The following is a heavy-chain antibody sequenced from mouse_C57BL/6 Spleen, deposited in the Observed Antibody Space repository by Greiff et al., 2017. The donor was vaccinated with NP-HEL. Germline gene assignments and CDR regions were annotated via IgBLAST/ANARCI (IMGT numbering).Heavy chain of an antibody. J-gene: IGHJ1*03. D-gene: IGHD1-1*01. CDR3: TRGITTVVATNWYFDV. CDR2: IDPETGGT. CDR1: GYTFTDYE. Sequence: QVQPQQSGAELVRPGASVTLSCKASGYTFTDYEMHWVKQTPVHGLEWIGAIDPETGGTAYNQKFKGKAILTADKSSSTAYMELRSLTSEDSAVYYCTRGITTVVATNWYFDVWGTGTTVTVSS. V-gene: IGHV1-15*01.